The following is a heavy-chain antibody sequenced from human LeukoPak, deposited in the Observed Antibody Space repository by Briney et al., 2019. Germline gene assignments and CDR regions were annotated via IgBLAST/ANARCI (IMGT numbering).Heavy chain of an antibody. J-gene: IGHJ4*02. V-gene: IGHV1-2*02. CDR1: GYTLTGYY. D-gene: IGHD2-8*02. CDR2: INPNSGGT. CDR3: ARDFSSAWLLVLDY. Sequence: GASVKVSCKASGYTLTGYYMHWVRQAPGQGLEWMGWINPNSGGTNYAQKFQGRVTMTRDTSISTAYMELSRLRSDDTAVYYCARDFSSAWLLVLDYWGQGTLVTVSS.